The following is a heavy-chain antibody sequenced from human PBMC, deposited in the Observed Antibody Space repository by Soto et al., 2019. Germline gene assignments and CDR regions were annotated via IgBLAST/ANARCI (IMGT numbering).Heavy chain of an antibody. J-gene: IGHJ6*02. V-gene: IGHV4-31*03. CDR2: IYYSGST. D-gene: IGHD3-22*01. Sequence: QVQLQESGPGLVKPSQTLSLTCTVSGGSISSGGYYWSWIRQHPGKGLEWIGYIYYSGSTYYNPSLKRRVTISVATSTNQFSLKLSSVTAADTAVYYCASVPFDYYDEFSGMDVWGQGTTVTVSS. CDR3: ASVPFDYYDEFSGMDV. CDR1: GGSISSGGYY.